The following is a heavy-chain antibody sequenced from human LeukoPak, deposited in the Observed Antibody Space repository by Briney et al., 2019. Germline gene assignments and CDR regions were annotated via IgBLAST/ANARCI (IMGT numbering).Heavy chain of an antibody. V-gene: IGHV4-34*01. Sequence: SETLSLTCAVYGGSFSGYYWSWIRQPPGKGLEWIGEINHSGSTNYNPSLKSRVTISVDTSKSQFSLKLSSVTAADTAVYYCARGEGYCSGGSCPYYFDYWGQGTLVTVSS. CDR2: INHSGST. CDR1: GGSFSGYY. D-gene: IGHD2-15*01. CDR3: ARGEGYCSGGSCPYYFDY. J-gene: IGHJ4*02.